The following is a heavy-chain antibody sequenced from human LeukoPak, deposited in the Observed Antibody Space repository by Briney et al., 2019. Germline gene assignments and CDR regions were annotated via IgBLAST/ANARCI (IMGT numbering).Heavy chain of an antibody. CDR3: ARSGSMVRGVIPDGMDV. J-gene: IGHJ6*04. CDR2: IYYSGST. V-gene: IGHV4-30-4*01. Sequence: SQTLSLTCTVSGGSISSDDYYWSWIRQPPGKGLEWIGYIYYSGSTYYNPSLKSRVTISVDTSKNQFSLKLSSVTAADTAVYYCARSGSMVRGVIPDGMDVWGKGTTVTVSS. CDR1: GGSISSDDYY. D-gene: IGHD3-10*01.